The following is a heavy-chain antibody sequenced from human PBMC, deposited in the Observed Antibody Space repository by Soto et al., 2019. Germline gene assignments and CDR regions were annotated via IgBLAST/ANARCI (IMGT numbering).Heavy chain of an antibody. V-gene: IGHV3-74*01. J-gene: IGHJ4*02. CDR1: GFTFSTAW. Sequence: EVQLVESGGGLVKPGGSLRLSCAASGFTFSTAWMSWVRQAPGKGLVWVSRISSDGGSTDYADYVKGRFTISRDNAKNTLYLQMNSLRADDTAVYYCVRDHRRDYWGQGTLVTVSS. CDR3: VRDHRRDY. CDR2: ISSDGGST.